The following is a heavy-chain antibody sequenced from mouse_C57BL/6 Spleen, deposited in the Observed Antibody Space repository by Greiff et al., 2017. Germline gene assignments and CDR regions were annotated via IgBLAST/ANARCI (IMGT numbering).Heavy chain of an antibody. D-gene: IGHD2-1*01. CDR3: VRESYGNYFSFDY. CDR1: GFTFNTYA. J-gene: IGHJ2*01. Sequence: EVKLMESGGGLVQPKGSLKLSCAASGFTFNTYAMHWVRQAPGKGLEWVARIRSKSCNNATYYADSVNDRFTISRYDSQSMLYLQMNNLKTEDTAMYYCVRESYGNYFSFDYWGQGTTLTVSS. V-gene: IGHV10-3*01. CDR2: IRSKSCNNAT.